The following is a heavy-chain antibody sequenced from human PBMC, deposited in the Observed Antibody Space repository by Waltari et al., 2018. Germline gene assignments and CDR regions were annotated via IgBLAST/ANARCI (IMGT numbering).Heavy chain of an antibody. Sequence: EVQLLESGGGLVQPGGSLRLSCAASGFTFSRSAMSWVLQAPGKGRGWVSVISGSGDRTDDADSVKSRFTISRDNSKNTLSLQMNSLRVEDTAIYYCAKGANPQHPYHFENWGQGTLVTVSS. V-gene: IGHV3-23*01. CDR3: AKGANPQHPYHFEN. CDR2: ISGSGDRT. J-gene: IGHJ4*02. CDR1: GFTFSRSA.